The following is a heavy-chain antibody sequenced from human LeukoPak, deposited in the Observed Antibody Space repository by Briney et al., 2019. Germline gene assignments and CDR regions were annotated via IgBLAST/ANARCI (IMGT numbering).Heavy chain of an antibody. V-gene: IGHV3-23*01. CDR1: GFTFSSYA. J-gene: IGHJ4*02. CDR3: AKARGPTYYYDSSGYWEFDY. D-gene: IGHD3-22*01. Sequence: RPGGSLRLSCAASGFTFSSYAMSWVRQAPGKGLEWVSAISGSGGSTYYADSVKGRFTISRDNSKNTLYLQMNSLRAEDTAVYYCAKARGPTYYYDSSGYWEFDYWGQGTLVTVSS. CDR2: ISGSGGST.